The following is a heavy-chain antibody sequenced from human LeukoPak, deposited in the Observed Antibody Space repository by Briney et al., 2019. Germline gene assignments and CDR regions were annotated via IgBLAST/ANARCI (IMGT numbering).Heavy chain of an antibody. D-gene: IGHD6-6*01. Sequence: SETLSLTCAVYGGSFSGYYWGWIRQPPGKGLEWIGSIYHSGSTNYNPSLKSRVTISVDTSKNQFSLKLSSVTAADTAVYYCARAWYSSSAEFDYWGQGTLVTVSS. CDR1: GGSFSGYY. CDR3: ARAWYSSSAEFDY. J-gene: IGHJ4*02. V-gene: IGHV4-34*01. CDR2: IYHSGST.